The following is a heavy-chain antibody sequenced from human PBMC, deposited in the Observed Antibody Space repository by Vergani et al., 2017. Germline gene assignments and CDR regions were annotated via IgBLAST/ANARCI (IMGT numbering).Heavy chain of an antibody. J-gene: IGHJ2*01. Sequence: QVQLHESGPGLVKPSETLSLLCSVSGVSIQSGSFYWTWLRQTAEGRMGGIGRIYTSGSTNYNPSLKRRVTMSVDTSKNQFSLKLSSVTAADTAVYYCARATQEIVVVPAAYWYFDLWGRGTLVTVSS. CDR3: ARATQEIVVVPAAYWYFDL. D-gene: IGHD2-2*01. CDR2: IYTSGST. CDR1: GVSIQSGSFY. V-gene: IGHV4-61*02.